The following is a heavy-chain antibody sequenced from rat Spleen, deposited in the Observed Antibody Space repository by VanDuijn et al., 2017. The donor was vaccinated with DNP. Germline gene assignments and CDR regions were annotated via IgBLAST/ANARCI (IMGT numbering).Heavy chain of an antibody. V-gene: IGHV5S23*01. CDR1: GFTFSDYD. J-gene: IGHJ1*01. CDR2: ISTSGGST. Sequence: EVQLVESGGGLVQPGGSLKLSCAASGFTFSDYDMAWVRQAPKKGLEWVATISTSGGSTYYPDSVKGRFTISRDAAKSSLYLQMNSLKSEDTATYYCARGSTSIYWYFDFWGPGAMVTVSS. CDR3: ARGSTSIYWYFDF. D-gene: IGHD2-5*01.